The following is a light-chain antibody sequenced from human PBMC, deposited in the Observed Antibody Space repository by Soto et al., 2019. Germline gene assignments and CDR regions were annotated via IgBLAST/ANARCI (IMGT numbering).Light chain of an antibody. CDR2: GAS. CDR3: QQYGSSPKT. V-gene: IGKV3-20*01. J-gene: IGKJ1*01. CDR1: QSVSSSY. Sequence: EIVLTQSPGTLSLSPGEGATLSCRASQSVSSSYLARYQQKPGQAPRLLIYGASSRATGIPDRFSGSGSGTDFTLTISRLEPEDFAMYYCQQYGSSPKTFGQGTKVEIK.